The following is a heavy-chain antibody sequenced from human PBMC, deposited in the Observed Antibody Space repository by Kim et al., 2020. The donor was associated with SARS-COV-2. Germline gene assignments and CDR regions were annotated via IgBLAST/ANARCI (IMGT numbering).Heavy chain of an antibody. D-gene: IGHD3-10*01. Sequence: SETLSLICTVSGGSISSSGLYWGWIRQSPGWGLEWIGSLYYSGNTYYNPSLKSRVTISVDTSKNQFSLKLSSVTAADTAVYYCARDIEDYYRSGRPKYFQHWGQGTLVTVSS. J-gene: IGHJ1*01. CDR1: GGSISSSGLY. CDR2: LYYSGNT. CDR3: ARDIEDYYRSGRPKYFQH. V-gene: IGHV4-39*07.